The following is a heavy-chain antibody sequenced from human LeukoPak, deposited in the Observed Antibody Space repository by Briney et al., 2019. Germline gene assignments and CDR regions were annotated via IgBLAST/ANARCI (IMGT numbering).Heavy chain of an antibody. V-gene: IGHV3-33*01. CDR1: GFIFSSYG. CDR2: IWYDGSNK. D-gene: IGHD1-1*01. J-gene: IGHJ4*02. CDR3: ARGGYNWNDELRKFDY. Sequence: GGSLRLSCAASGFIFSSYGMHWVRQAPGKGLEWVAVIWYDGSNKYYADSVKGRFTISRDNSKNTLYLQINSLRAEDTAVYYCARGGYNWNDELRKFDYWGQGTLVTVSS.